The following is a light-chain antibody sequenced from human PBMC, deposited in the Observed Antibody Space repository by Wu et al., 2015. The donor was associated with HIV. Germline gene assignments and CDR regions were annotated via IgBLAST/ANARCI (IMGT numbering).Light chain of an antibody. CDR3: QQSYKTPYT. Sequence: AIRMTQSPSSLSASTGDRVTITCRASQGISSYLAWYQQKPGKAPKLLIYAASTLQSGVPSRFSGSGSGTDFTLTISSLQPEDFATYYCQQSYKTPYTFGQGPSWKS. CDR1: QGISSY. J-gene: IGKJ2*01. CDR2: AAS. V-gene: IGKV1-8*01.